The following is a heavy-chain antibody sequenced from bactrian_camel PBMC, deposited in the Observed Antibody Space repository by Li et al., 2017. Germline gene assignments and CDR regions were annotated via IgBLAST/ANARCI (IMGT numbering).Heavy chain of an antibody. D-gene: IGHD3*01. CDR1: GYSYSPGC. CDR2: VDSNGVT. Sequence: HVQLVESGGGSVQTGGSLGLSCTASGYSYSPGCMGWFHQAPGSQRETVATVDSNGVTKVASSVKGRFTLSKDNAKNTLYLRMDNLKPEDTALYTCAAEDQAPWDMGWICNYNSWGQGTQVTVS. J-gene: IGHJ4*01. CDR3: AAEDQAPWDMGWICNYNS. V-gene: IGHV3S53*01.